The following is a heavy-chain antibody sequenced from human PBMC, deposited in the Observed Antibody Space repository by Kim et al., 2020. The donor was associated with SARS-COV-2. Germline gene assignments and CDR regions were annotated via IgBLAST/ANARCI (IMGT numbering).Heavy chain of an antibody. V-gene: IGHV5-10-1*01. CDR2: IDPSDSYT. J-gene: IGHJ4*02. Sequence: GESLKISCKGSGYSFTSYWISWVRQMPGKGLEWMGRIDPSDSYTNYSPSFQGHVTISADKSISTAYLQWSSLKASDTAMYYCARLPPPEYYDILTGYYKGPDYWGQGTLVTVSS. D-gene: IGHD3-9*01. CDR1: GYSFTSYW. CDR3: ARLPPPEYYDILTGYYKGPDY.